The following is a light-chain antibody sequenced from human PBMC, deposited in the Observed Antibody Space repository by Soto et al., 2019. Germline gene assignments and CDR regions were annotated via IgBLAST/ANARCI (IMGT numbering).Light chain of an antibody. CDR2: EVS. Sequence: QSALTQPASVSGSPGQSITISCTGTSSDVGAYNYVSWYQQHPGKAPKLMIYEVSNRPSGVSDRFSGSRSSNTASLTISGLQAEDESDYYCISYTSSSTWVFGGGTKVTVL. CDR3: ISYTSSSTWV. V-gene: IGLV2-14*01. J-gene: IGLJ3*02. CDR1: SSDVGAYNY.